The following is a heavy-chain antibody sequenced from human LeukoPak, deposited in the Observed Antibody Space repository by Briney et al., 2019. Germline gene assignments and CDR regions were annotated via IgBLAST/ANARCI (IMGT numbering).Heavy chain of an antibody. Sequence: ASVKVSCKASGYTFTNYNMHWVRQAPGQGLEWMGIINPSGGSTSYAQKFQGRVTMTRDTSTNTVYMELSSLRSEDTAVYYCAREGPGYSYGYWGQGTRVTVSS. D-gene: IGHD5-18*01. CDR1: GYTFTNYN. CDR3: AREGPGYSYGY. J-gene: IGHJ4*02. V-gene: IGHV1-46*01. CDR2: INPSGGST.